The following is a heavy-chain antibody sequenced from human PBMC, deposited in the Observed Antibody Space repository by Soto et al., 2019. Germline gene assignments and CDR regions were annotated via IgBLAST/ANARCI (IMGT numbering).Heavy chain of an antibody. J-gene: IGHJ4*02. CDR3: AGSLVFFSDRLPYFDY. D-gene: IGHD3-10*01. V-gene: IGHV4-59*01. CDR2: IYYSGST. Sequence: SETLSLTCTVSGGSISSYYWSWIRQPPGKGLEWIGYIYYSGSTNYNPSLKSRVTISVDTSKNQFSLKLSSVTAADTAVYYCAGSLVFFSDRLPYFDYWGQGTLVTVSS. CDR1: GGSISSYY.